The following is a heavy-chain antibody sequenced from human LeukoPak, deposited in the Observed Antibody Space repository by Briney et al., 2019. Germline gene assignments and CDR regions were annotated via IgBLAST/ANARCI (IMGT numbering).Heavy chain of an antibody. D-gene: IGHD4-17*01. CDR1: GFTFSSYS. J-gene: IGHJ4*02. Sequence: GGSLRLSCAASGFTFSSYSMNWVRQAPGKGLEWVSSISNSSSYIYYADSVKGRFTISRDNAKNSLYLQMNSLRAEDTAVYYCARVDYVAPPSDYWGQGTLVTVPS. V-gene: IGHV3-21*01. CDR3: ARVDYVAPPSDY. CDR2: ISNSSSYI.